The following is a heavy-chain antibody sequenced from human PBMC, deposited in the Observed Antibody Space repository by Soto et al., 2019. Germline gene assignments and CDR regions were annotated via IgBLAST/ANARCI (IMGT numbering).Heavy chain of an antibody. J-gene: IGHJ4*01. CDR3: AKEMFRGVRDYFDY. Sequence: PGGSLRLSCAASGFTFSYYEMHWVRQAPGKGLEWVAVVSPEEAIKIYSESVKGRFTVSRDNSKSTLYLQMDSLRPDDTAVYYCAKEMFRGVRDYFDYWGQGTLVSVSS. D-gene: IGHD3-10*01. V-gene: IGHV3-30-3*01. CDR2: VSPEEAIK. CDR1: GFTFSYYE.